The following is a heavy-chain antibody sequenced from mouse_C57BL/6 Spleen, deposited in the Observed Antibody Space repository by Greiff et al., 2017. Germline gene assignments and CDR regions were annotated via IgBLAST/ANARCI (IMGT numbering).Heavy chain of an antibody. V-gene: IGHV1-18*01. J-gene: IGHJ2*01. CDR1: GYTFTDYN. Sequence: VQLQQSGPELVKPGASVKIPCKASGYTFTDYNMDWVKQSHGKSLEWIGDINPNNGGTIYNQKFKGKATLTVAKSSSTAYMELRSLTSEDTAVYYCARSDYYLGGDFDDWGKGTTLTVSS. CDR3: ARSDYYLGGDFDD. CDR2: INPNNGGT. D-gene: IGHD1-1*01.